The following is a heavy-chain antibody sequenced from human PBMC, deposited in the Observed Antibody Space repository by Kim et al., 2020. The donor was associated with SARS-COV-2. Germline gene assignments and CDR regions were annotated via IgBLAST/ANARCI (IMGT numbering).Heavy chain of an antibody. CDR3: ARDENYDSSGYYDAFDI. J-gene: IGHJ3*02. V-gene: IGHV1-69*01. D-gene: IGHD3-22*01. Sequence: FQGRVTITADESTSTAYMELSSLRSEDTAVYYCARDENYDSSGYYDAFDIWGQGTMVTVSS.